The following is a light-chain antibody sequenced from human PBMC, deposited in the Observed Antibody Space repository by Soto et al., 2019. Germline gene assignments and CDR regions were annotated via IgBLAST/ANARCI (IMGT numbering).Light chain of an antibody. J-gene: IGLJ2*01. CDR1: KLGDKY. Sequence: SYELTQPPSVSVSPGQTASITCSGDKLGDKYACWYQQKPGQSPVLVIYQDSKRPSGIPERFSGSNSGNTATLTISGTQAMDEADYYCQAWDSSEVVFGGGTKVTV. CDR2: QDS. CDR3: QAWDSSEVV. V-gene: IGLV3-1*01.